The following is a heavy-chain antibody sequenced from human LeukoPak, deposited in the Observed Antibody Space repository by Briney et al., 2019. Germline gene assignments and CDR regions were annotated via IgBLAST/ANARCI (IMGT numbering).Heavy chain of an antibody. V-gene: IGHV3-7*03. J-gene: IGHJ4*02. CDR1: GFTFSSYW. Sequence: GGSLRLSCAASGFTFSSYWMSWVRQAPGKGLEWVANIKQDGSEKYYVDSVKGRFTISRDNAKNSLYLQMNSLRAEDTAVYYCARDEREQQWLADFDHWGQGTLVTVSS. D-gene: IGHD6-19*01. CDR3: ARDEREQQWLADFDH. CDR2: IKQDGSEK.